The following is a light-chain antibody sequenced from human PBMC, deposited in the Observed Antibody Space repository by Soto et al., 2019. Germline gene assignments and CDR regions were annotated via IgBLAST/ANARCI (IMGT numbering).Light chain of an antibody. CDR2: DVN. V-gene: IGLV2-14*01. Sequence: QSALTQPASASGSPGQSITISCTGTSSDVGTYNFVSWYQQYPGKAPKLMIYDVNNRPSGVSNRFSGSKSGNTASLTISGLQAEDEADYYCSSFRHSGTPILFGGGTKLTVL. CDR1: SSDVGTYNF. J-gene: IGLJ2*01. CDR3: SSFRHSGTPIL.